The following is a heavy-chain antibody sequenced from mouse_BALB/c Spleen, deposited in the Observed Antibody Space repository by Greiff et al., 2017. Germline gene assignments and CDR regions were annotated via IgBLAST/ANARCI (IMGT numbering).Heavy chain of an antibody. CDR2: ISSGGST. CDR3: ARDRYFDV. CDR1: GFTFSSYA. Sequence: EVQGVESGGGLVKPGGSLKLSCAASGFTFSSYAMSWVRQTPEKRLEWVASISSGGSTYYPDSVKGRFTISRDNARNILYLQMSSLRSEDTAMYYCARDRYFDVWGAGTTVTVSS. V-gene: IGHV5-6-5*01. J-gene: IGHJ1*01.